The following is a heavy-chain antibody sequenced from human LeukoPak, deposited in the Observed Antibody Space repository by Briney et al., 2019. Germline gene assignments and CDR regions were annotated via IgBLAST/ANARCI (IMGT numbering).Heavy chain of an antibody. D-gene: IGHD6-19*01. CDR1: GYSFTSYW. V-gene: IGHV5-51*01. J-gene: IGHJ2*01. CDR2: IYPGDSDT. Sequence: GESLKISCKGSGYSFTSYWIGWVRQMPGKGLEWMGIIYPGDSDTRYSPSFQGQVTISADKSISTAYLQWSSLKASDTAMYYCARLESGIAVAGPKTDWYFDLWGRGTLVTVSS. CDR3: ARLESGIAVAGPKTDWYFDL.